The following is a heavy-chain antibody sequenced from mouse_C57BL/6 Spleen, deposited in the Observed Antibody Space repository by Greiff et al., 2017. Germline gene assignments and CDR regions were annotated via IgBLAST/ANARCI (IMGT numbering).Heavy chain of an antibody. V-gene: IGHV5-17*01. Sequence: EVMLVESGGGLVKPGGSLKLSCAASGFTFSDYGMHWVRQAPEKGLEWVAYISSGSSTIYYADTVKGRFTISRDNAKNTLFLQMTSLRSEDTAMYYCASGGSSPAWFAYWGQGTLVTVSA. CDR3: ASGGSSPAWFAY. CDR2: ISSGSSTI. CDR1: GFTFSDYG. D-gene: IGHD1-1*01. J-gene: IGHJ3*01.